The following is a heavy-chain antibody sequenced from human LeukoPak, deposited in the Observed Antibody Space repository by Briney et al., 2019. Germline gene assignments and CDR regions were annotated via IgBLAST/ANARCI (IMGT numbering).Heavy chain of an antibody. CDR2: ISGSYGST. Sequence: PGGSLRLSCVVSGFAFSSYAMSWVRQAPGKGLEWVSTISGSYGSTYYADSVKGRFTISRDNSKNTLYLQMNSLRAEDTAVYYCAKEHYYGSGSYYLASYFDYWGQGTLVTVSS. J-gene: IGHJ4*02. V-gene: IGHV3-23*01. CDR3: AKEHYYGSGSYYLASYFDY. D-gene: IGHD3-10*01. CDR1: GFAFSSYA.